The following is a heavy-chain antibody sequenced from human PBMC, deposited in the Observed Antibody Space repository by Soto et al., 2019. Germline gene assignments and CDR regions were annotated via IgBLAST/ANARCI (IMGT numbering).Heavy chain of an antibody. D-gene: IGHD6-13*01. Sequence: GGSLRLACAVSGFTANRYAMSWVRQSPGKGLEWVSGISGGGESTYYADSVKGRFTISRGNSKNTLYLQINSLRADETAVYYCASASHSNSWGGSLGYWGQGTLVTVSS. V-gene: IGHV3-23*01. J-gene: IGHJ4*02. CDR1: GFTANRYA. CDR2: ISGGGEST. CDR3: ASASHSNSWGGSLGY.